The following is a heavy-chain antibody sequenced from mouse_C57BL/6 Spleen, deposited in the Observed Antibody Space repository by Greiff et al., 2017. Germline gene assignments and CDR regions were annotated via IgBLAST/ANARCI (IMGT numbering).Heavy chain of an antibody. V-gene: IGHV1-55*01. CDR3: ARKTYYYGSMDY. Sequence: VQLQQPGAELVKPGASVKMSCKASGYTFTSYWITWVKQRPGQGLEWIGDIYPGSGSTNYNEKFKSKATLTVDTSSSTAYMQLSSLTSEDSAVYYCARKTYYYGSMDYWGQGTSVTVSS. J-gene: IGHJ4*01. CDR1: GYTFTSYW. CDR2: IYPGSGST. D-gene: IGHD1-1*01.